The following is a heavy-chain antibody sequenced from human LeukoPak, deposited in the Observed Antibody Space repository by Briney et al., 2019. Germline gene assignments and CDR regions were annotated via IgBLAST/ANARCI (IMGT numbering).Heavy chain of an antibody. CDR2: ISGSGGST. CDR1: GFTFSSYA. V-gene: IGHV3-23*01. D-gene: IGHD3-3*01. Sequence: TGGSLRLSCAASGFTFSSYAMSWVRQAPGKGLEWVSAISGSGGSTYYADSVKGRFTISRDNSKNTLYLQMNSLRAEDTAVYYCAKVPGITIFGVVFYWGQGTLVTVSS. CDR3: AKVPGITIFGVVFY. J-gene: IGHJ4*02.